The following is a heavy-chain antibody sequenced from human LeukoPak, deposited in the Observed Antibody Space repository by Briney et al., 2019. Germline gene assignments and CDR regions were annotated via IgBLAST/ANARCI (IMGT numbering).Heavy chain of an antibody. Sequence: GGSLRLSCAASGFTFSSYWMSWVRQAPGKGLEWVANIKQDGSEKYYVDSAKGRFTISRDNAKNSLYLQMNSLRAEGTAVYYCARGLGAPVRRVIDYWGQGTLVTVSS. CDR3: ARGLGAPVRRVIDY. V-gene: IGHV3-7*01. J-gene: IGHJ4*02. CDR1: GFTFSSYW. CDR2: IKQDGSEK. D-gene: IGHD1-26*01.